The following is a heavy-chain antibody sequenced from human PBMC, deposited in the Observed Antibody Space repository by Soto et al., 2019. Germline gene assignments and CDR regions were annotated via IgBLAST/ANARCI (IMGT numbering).Heavy chain of an antibody. D-gene: IGHD6-19*01. CDR2: IYWDDDK. J-gene: IGHJ4*02. CDR1: GFSLSTSGVG. Sequence: SGPTLVNPTQTLTLTCTFSGFSLSTSGVGVGWIRQPPGKALEWLALIYWDDDKRYSPSLKSRLTITKDTSKNQVVLTMTNMDPVDTATYYCVHIKKAPLIAVAPDFMDDWGQGTLVPVAS. V-gene: IGHV2-5*02. CDR3: VHIKKAPLIAVAPDFMDD.